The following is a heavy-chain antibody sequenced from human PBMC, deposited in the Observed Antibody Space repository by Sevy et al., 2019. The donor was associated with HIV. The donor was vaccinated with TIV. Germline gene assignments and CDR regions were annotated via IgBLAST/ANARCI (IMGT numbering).Heavy chain of an antibody. CDR1: GGSVSSGGFY. CDR3: ASLWVVRGEDNYHGMDV. V-gene: IGHV4-61*08. J-gene: IGHJ6*02. Sequence: SETLSLTCTVSGGSVSSGGFYWTWIRQPPGKGLEWIGYVYDTGSTNYNPSLRSRVTISEDTSNNQYSLKLTSVTAADTAVYYCASLWVVRGEDNYHGMDVWGQGTTVTVSS. D-gene: IGHD3-10*01. CDR2: VYDTGST.